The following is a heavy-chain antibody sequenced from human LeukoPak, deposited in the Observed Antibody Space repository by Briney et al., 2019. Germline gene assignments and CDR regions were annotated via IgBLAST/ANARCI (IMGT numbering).Heavy chain of an antibody. CDR1: GFTFSSYS. CDR3: AQGYSSSGGLCY. Sequence: GGSLRLSCAASGFTFSSYSMNWVRQAPGKGLEWVSSIDFTSRYIYNADSVKGRFTTSRDNSKDTLYLQMNSLRAEDTAVYYCAQGYSSSGGLCYWGQGTLVTVSS. J-gene: IGHJ4*02. D-gene: IGHD6-6*01. CDR2: IDFTSRYI. V-gene: IGHV3-21*01.